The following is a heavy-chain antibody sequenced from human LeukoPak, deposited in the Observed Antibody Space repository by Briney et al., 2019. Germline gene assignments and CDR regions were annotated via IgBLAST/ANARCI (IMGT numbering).Heavy chain of an antibody. CDR3: ARAVEMATAFDY. CDR2: INPSGGST. V-gene: IGHV1-46*01. D-gene: IGHD5-24*01. CDR1: GYTFTSYY. Sequence: ASVKVSCKASGYTFTSYYMHWVRQAPGQGLEWMGIINPSGGSTSYAQKFQGRVTMTRDTSTSTVYMELSSLRSENTAVYYCARAVEMATAFDYWGQGTLVTVSS. J-gene: IGHJ4*02.